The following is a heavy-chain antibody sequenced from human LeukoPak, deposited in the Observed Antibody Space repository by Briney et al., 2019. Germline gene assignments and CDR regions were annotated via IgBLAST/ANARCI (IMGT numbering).Heavy chain of an antibody. CDR2: ISSSSSYI. CDR1: EFTFSSYS. V-gene: IGHV3-21*01. CDR3: ATIAAAGFDVVTAIYDAFDI. Sequence: GGSLRLSCAASEFTFSSYSMNWVGQAPGKGLEWVSSISSSSSYIYYADSVKGRFTISRDNAKNSLYLQMNSLRAEDTAVYYCATIAAAGFDVVTAIYDAFDIWGQGTMVTVSS. J-gene: IGHJ3*02. D-gene: IGHD6-13*01.